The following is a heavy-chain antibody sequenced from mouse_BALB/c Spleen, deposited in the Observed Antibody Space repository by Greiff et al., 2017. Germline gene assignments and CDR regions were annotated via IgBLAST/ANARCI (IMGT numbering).Heavy chain of an antibody. D-gene: IGHD1-1*01. CDR1: GFTFTDYD. V-gene: IGHV1-15*01. CDR3: TCQTDSYYGLDY. Sequence: VQLEESGAELVRPGASVTLSCKASGFTFTDYDMHWVKQTPGQGLEWIGAIDPATGGTDYNQKFKGKATLTADKSSSTAYMVLSSLTSEATAVYYWTCQTDSYYGLDYWGQGTTLTVSS. CDR2: IDPATGGT. J-gene: IGHJ2*01.